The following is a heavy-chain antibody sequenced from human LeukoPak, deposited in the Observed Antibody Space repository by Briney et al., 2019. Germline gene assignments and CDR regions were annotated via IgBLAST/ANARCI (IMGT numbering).Heavy chain of an antibody. D-gene: IGHD6-19*01. CDR1: GFIFSDYD. CDR2: VSKHGRVD. V-gene: IGHV3-30*03. J-gene: IGHJ4*02. Sequence: GGSLRLSCAASGFIFSDYDMHWARQAPGKGLEWLAYVSKHGRVDYYADSVKGRFTASRDNSRSTAYLQMNSLTPADSAVYYCARDLMWLVDYWGQGTLVTVSA. CDR3: ARDLMWLVDY.